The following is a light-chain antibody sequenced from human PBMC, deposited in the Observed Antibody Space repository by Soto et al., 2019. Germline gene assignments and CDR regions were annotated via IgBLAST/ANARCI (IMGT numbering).Light chain of an antibody. V-gene: IGLV2-23*02. CDR1: SSDVGSYNL. CDR3: SSYAGFNTGI. Sequence: QSALTQPASVSGSPGQSITISCTGTSSDVGSYNLVSWYQQHPGKAPKLMISAVTKRPAGVASRFAGSKSGNTASLTISGLQAEDEADYYCSSYAGFNTGIFGGGTKLTVL. J-gene: IGLJ2*01. CDR2: AVT.